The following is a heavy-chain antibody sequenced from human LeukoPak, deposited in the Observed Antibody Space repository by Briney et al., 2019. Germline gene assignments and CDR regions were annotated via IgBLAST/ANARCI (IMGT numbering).Heavy chain of an antibody. CDR1: GGSISSSNW. Sequence: SETLSLTCAVSGGSISSSNWWSWVRQPPGKGLEWIGEIYHSGSTNYNPSLKSRVTISVDTSMNQFSLKLSSVTAADTAVYYCARSRGGSGSYNYYGMDVWGQGTTATVSS. V-gene: IGHV4-4*02. CDR3: ARSRGGSGSYNYYGMDV. J-gene: IGHJ6*02. D-gene: IGHD3-10*01. CDR2: IYHSGST.